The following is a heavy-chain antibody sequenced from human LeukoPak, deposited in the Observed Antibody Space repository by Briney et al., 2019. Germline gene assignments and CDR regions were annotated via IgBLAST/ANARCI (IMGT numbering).Heavy chain of an antibody. CDR3: ARDLGMTTVRFDP. V-gene: IGHV1-69*05. J-gene: IGHJ5*02. Sequence: SVKVSCKASGGTFSSYAISWVRQAPGQGLEWMGGIIPIFGTANYAQKFQGRVTITTDESTSTAYMELSSLRSEDTAVYYCARDLGMTTVRFDPWGQGTLVTVSS. CDR2: IIPIFGTA. D-gene: IGHD4-17*01. CDR1: GGTFSSYA.